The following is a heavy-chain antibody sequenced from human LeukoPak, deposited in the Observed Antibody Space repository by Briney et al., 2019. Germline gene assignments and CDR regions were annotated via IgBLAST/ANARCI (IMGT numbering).Heavy chain of an antibody. CDR1: GFIFSSYA. CDR2: ISYDGSNK. Sequence: GGSLRLSCAASGFIFSSYAMHWVRQAPGKGLEWVAVISYDGSNKYYADSVKGRFTISRDNSKNTLYLQMNSLRAEDTAVYYCARESDFWNYFDYWGQGTLVTVSS. V-gene: IGHV3-30-3*01. J-gene: IGHJ4*02. D-gene: IGHD1-1*01. CDR3: ARESDFWNYFDY.